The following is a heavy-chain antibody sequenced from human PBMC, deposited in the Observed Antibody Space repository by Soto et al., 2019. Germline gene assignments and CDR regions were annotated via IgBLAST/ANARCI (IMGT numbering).Heavy chain of an antibody. CDR1: GFTFTSYA. CDR3: VNLFTLAESLYY. J-gene: IGHJ4*02. Sequence: EVQLLESGGGLVQPGGSLRLSCAASGFTFTSYAMSWVRQPPGKGLEWVSSISSSGGSTYYADSVKGRFIISRDNSEDTVSLQMSGLRAEDTAVYFCVNLFTLAESLYYWGLGTLVTVSS. D-gene: IGHD2-15*01. V-gene: IGHV3-23*01. CDR2: ISSSGGST.